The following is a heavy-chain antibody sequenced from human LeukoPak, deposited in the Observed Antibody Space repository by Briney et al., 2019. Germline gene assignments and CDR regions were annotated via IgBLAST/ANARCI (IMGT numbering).Heavy chain of an antibody. D-gene: IGHD2-2*01. J-gene: IGHJ5*02. Sequence: GGSLRLSCAASGFSLSNYDMNWVRQAPGKGLEWVSSISTSSRYIYYKDSVRGRFTISRDDAKNSLYLEMNSLRAEDTAVYYCARADCSSSTCYLRRSWFDPWGQGTLVTVSS. CDR2: ISTSSRYI. CDR3: ARADCSSSTCYLRRSWFDP. CDR1: GFSLSNYD. V-gene: IGHV3-21*01.